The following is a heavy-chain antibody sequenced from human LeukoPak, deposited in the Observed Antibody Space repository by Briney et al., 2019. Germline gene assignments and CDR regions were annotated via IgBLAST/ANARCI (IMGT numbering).Heavy chain of an antibody. CDR3: ARRGCSSTSCFHY. Sequence: GASVKVSCKASGYTFTGYYMHWVRQAPGQGLEWMGWINPNSGGTNYAQKFQGRVTMTRDTSISTAYMELSRLRSDDTAVCYCARRGCSSTSCFHYWGQGTLVTVSS. J-gene: IGHJ4*02. CDR1: GYTFTGYY. V-gene: IGHV1-2*02. D-gene: IGHD2-2*01. CDR2: INPNSGGT.